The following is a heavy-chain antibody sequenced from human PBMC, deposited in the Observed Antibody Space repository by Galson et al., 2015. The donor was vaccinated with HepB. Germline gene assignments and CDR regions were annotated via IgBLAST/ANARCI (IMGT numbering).Heavy chain of an antibody. V-gene: IGHV1-18*01. CDR2: ISAYNGNT. CDR1: GYTFTSYG. Sequence: SVKVSCKASGYTFTSYGISWVRQAPGQGLEWMGWISAYNGNTNYAQKLQGRVTMTTDTSTSTAYMELRSLRSDDTAVYYCARSIAVAGIGWFDPWGQGTLVTVSS. J-gene: IGHJ5*02. CDR3: ARSIAVAGIGWFDP. D-gene: IGHD6-19*01.